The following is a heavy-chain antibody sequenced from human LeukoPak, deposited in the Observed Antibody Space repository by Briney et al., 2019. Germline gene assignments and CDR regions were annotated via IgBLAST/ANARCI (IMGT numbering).Heavy chain of an antibody. J-gene: IGHJ4*02. CDR2: INHSGST. D-gene: IGHD2-15*01. V-gene: IGHV4-34*01. CDR1: GVSFSGYY. Sequence: SETLSLTCAVYGVSFSGYYWSWIRQPPGKGLEWIGEINHSGSTNYNPSLKSRVTISVDTSKNQFSLKLSSVTAADTAVYYCARVGYCSGGSCYGVDYWGQGTLVTVSS. CDR3: ARVGYCSGGSCYGVDY.